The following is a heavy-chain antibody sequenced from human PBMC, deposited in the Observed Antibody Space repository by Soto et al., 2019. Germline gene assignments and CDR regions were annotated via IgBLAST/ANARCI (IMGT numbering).Heavy chain of an antibody. D-gene: IGHD6-6*01. CDR1: GYTFTGYY. CDR2: INPNSGGT. CDR3: ARGPSDSGSPHYYYYYGMDV. V-gene: IGHV1-2*02. Sequence: ASVKVSCKASGYTFTGYYMHWVRQAPGQGLEWMGWINPNSGGTNYAQKFQGRVTMTRDTSISTAYMELSRLRSDDTAVYYCARGPSDSGSPHYYYYYGMDVWGQESTVAVSS. J-gene: IGHJ6*02.